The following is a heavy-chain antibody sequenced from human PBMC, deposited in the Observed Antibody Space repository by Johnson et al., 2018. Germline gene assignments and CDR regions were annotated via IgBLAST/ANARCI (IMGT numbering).Heavy chain of an antibody. Sequence: VQLVESGGGLVQPGGSLRLSCAASGFTFSSYAMSWVRQAPGKGLEWVSAISGSGGSTYYADSVKGRFTISRDNSKNTLYLQMNSLRAEDPAVYYCSKCAAADYYYYYYMDVWGKGTTVTVSS. CDR3: SKCAAADYYYYYYMDV. CDR1: GFTFSSYA. CDR2: ISGSGGST. V-gene: IGHV3-23*04. D-gene: IGHD6-13*01. J-gene: IGHJ6*03.